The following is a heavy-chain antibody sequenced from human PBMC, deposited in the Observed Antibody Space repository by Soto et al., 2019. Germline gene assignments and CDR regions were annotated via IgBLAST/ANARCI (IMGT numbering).Heavy chain of an antibody. CDR3: AKDQGSGRSYFDS. Sequence: GALRGACPAPGCTFSNYVMSWVRQAPGKGLQWVSVISGNGATTYYADSVKGRFTLSRDNFNRTLFLQMDSLRAEDTAVYYCAKDQGSGRSYFDSWGQGTLVIVYS. J-gene: IGHJ4*02. V-gene: IGHV3-23*01. CDR2: ISGNGATT. CDR1: GCTFSNYV. D-gene: IGHD5-12*01.